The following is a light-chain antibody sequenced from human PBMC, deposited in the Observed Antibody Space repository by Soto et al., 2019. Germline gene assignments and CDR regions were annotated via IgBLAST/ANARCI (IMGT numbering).Light chain of an antibody. V-gene: IGKV3-20*01. CDR3: QQYNSYSQT. Sequence: EIVLTQSPGTLSLSPGERATLSCRASQSVSSSYLAWYQQNPGQAPRLLVYGASSRATGIPDRFSGGGSGTDFTLTISRLEPDDFATYYCQQYNSYSQTFGQGTKVDIK. J-gene: IGKJ1*01. CDR2: GAS. CDR1: QSVSSSY.